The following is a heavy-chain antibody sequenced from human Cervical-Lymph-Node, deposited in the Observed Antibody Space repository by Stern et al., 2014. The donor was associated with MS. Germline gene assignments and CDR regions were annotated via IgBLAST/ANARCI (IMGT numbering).Heavy chain of an antibody. V-gene: IGHV1-69*01. D-gene: IGHD6-13*01. CDR1: GGTFSSYA. Sequence: VQLVESGAEVKKPGSSVKVSCKASGGTFSSYAISWVRQAPGKGLEWMGGIIPIFGTANYAQKFQGRVTITADESTSTAYMELSSLRSEDTAVYYCARAIAAAYFDYWGQGTLVTVSS. CDR3: ARAIAAAYFDY. CDR2: IIPIFGTA. J-gene: IGHJ4*02.